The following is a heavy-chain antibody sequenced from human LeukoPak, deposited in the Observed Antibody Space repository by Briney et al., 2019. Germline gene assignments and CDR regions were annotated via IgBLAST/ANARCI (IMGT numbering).Heavy chain of an antibody. CDR2: IIPIFGTA. CDR1: GGTFSSYA. Sequence: SVKVSCKASGGTFSSYAISWVRQAPGQGLEWMGGIIPIFGTANYAQKFQGRVTITADESTSTAYMELSSLRSEDTAVYYCARGPYTGSPEYYFDYWGQGTLATVSS. CDR3: ARGPYTGSPEYYFDY. V-gene: IGHV1-69*13. J-gene: IGHJ4*02. D-gene: IGHD1-26*01.